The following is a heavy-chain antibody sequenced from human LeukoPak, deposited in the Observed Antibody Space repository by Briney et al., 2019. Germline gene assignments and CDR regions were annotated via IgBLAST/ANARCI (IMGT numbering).Heavy chain of an antibody. CDR2: IKYDGSEE. V-gene: IGHV3-7*01. CDR1: GFTFSNTW. D-gene: IGHD5/OR15-5a*01. J-gene: IGHJ4*02. Sequence: GGSLRLSCAASGFTFSNTWMNWVRQAPGKGLEWVANIKYDGSEEYYVDSVKGRFTISRDNAQNSLYLQMNNLRAEDTAVYYCARDVYRSFDYWGQGTLVTVSS. CDR3: ARDVYRSFDY.